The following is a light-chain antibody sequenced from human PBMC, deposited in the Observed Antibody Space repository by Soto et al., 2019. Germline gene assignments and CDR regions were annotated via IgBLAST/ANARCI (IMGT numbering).Light chain of an antibody. CDR3: SSYTSSSTPYV. V-gene: IGLV2-14*03. CDR2: DVS. J-gene: IGLJ1*01. Sequence: QSVLTQPASVSGSPGQSITISCTGTSSDVGGYNYVSWYQQHPGKAPKLMIYDVSNRPSGVSNRFSGSKSGNTASLTISGXXXXXXXXYYCSSYTSSSTPYVFGTGTKLTVL. CDR1: SSDVGGYNY.